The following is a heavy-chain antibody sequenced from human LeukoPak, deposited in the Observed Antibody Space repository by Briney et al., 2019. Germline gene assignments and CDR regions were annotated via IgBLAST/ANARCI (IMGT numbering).Heavy chain of an antibody. D-gene: IGHD3-16*01. CDR3: ARAGGGLDY. Sequence: ASVKDSCKASGYTFTGYYMHWVRQAPGQGLEWMGWINPNTGGTNYAQRFQGRVTMARDTSISTAYMELSRLRSDDTAVYYCARAGGGLDYWGQGTLVTVPS. CDR1: GYTFTGYY. CDR2: INPNTGGT. V-gene: IGHV1-2*02. J-gene: IGHJ4*02.